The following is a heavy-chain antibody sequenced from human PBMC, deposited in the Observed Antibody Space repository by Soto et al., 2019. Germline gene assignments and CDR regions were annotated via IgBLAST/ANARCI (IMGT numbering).Heavy chain of an antibody. V-gene: IGHV4-30-2*01. D-gene: IGHD3-22*01. Sequence: QLQLQESGSGLVKPSQTLSLTCAVSGGSISSGGYSWSWIRQPPGKGLEWIGYIYHSGSTYYNPSLKSRVTISVDRSKHQFSLKLSSVTAADTAVYYCARGSDYYDSSGYPEAFDYWGQGTLVTVSS. J-gene: IGHJ4*02. CDR3: ARGSDYYDSSGYPEAFDY. CDR2: IYHSGST. CDR1: GGSISSGGYS.